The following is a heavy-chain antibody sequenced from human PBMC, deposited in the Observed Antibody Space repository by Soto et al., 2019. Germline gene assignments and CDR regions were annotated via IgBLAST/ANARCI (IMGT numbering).Heavy chain of an antibody. CDR2: INAGNGNT. Sequence: QVQLVQSGAEVKKPGASVKVSCKASGYTFTSYAMHWVRQAPGQRLEWMGWINAGNGNTKYSQKFQGRVTITRDTSASTAYMELSSLRSEDTAVYYCAGGASMVXGXILDAFDIWGQGTMVTVSS. CDR3: AGGASMVXGXILDAFDI. V-gene: IGHV1-3*01. D-gene: IGHD3-10*01. CDR1: GYTFTSYA. J-gene: IGHJ3*02.